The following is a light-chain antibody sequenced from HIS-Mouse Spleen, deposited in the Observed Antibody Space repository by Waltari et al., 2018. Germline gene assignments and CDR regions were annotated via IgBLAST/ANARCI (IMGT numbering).Light chain of an antibody. J-gene: IGLJ2*01. Sequence: SYELTQPPSVSVSPGQTARINCPGDALPKKYAYRYQQKSGQAPVLVIYEDSKRPSGIPERFSGSSSGTMATLTISGAQVEDEADYYCYSTDSSGNHRVFGGGTKLTVL. V-gene: IGLV3-10*01. CDR3: YSTDSSGNHRV. CDR1: ALPKKY. CDR2: EDS.